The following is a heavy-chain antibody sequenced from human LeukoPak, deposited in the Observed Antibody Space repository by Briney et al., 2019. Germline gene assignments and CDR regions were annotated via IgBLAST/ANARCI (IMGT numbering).Heavy chain of an antibody. V-gene: IGHV4-61*02. CDR3: ARQTGSGLFILP. Sequence: PSETLSLTCSVSGGSFSSGSYYWSWIRKPAGKGLEWVGRMYSRGGTDYNASLKSRLTISVDTSKNEMSLKLNSVTAADTAVYYCARQTGSGLFILPGGQGTLVTVSS. J-gene: IGHJ4*02. CDR2: MYSRGGT. CDR1: GGSFSSGSYY. D-gene: IGHD3/OR15-3a*01.